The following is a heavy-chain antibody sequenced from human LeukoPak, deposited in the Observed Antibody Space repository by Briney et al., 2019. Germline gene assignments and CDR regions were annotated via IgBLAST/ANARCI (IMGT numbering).Heavy chain of an antibody. CDR1: GYSFTGYY. CDR3: ARDLTPRRFGEFWFDP. V-gene: IGHV1-8*02. J-gene: IGHJ5*02. CDR2: MNPNSGNT. D-gene: IGHD3-10*01. Sequence: ASVKVSCKASGYSFTGYYIHWVRQATGQGLEWMGWMNPNSGNTGYAQKFQGRVTMTRNTSISTAYMELSSLRSEDTAVYYCARDLTPRRFGEFWFDPWGQGTLVTVSS.